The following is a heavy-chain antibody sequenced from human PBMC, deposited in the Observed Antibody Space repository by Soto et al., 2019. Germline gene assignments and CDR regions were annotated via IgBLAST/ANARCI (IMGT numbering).Heavy chain of an antibody. Sequence: PSETLSLTSTASGESISTSYWSWIRQPPGKGLEWIAYIYYNGNTNYNPSLKSRVTISVDRSKNQFSLKLSSVTAADTAVYYCARVPGPWGQGTLVTVSS. V-gene: IGHV4-59*12. J-gene: IGHJ5*02. CDR3: ARVPGP. D-gene: IGHD7-27*01. CDR1: GESISTSY. CDR2: IYYNGNT.